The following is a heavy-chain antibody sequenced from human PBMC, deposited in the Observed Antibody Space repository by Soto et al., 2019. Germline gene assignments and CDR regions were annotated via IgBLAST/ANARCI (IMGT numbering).Heavy chain of an antibody. CDR2: IIPIFGAA. CDR1: GGTFSSYA. V-gene: IGHV1-69*13. D-gene: IGHD3-22*01. CDR3: ASGPHYYDSSGYYSGLDY. Sequence: VKVSFKASGGTFSSYAISWLVHAPVQWLEWMGGIIPIFGAANYAQKFQGRVTITADESTSTAYMELSSLRSEDTAVYYCASGPHYYDSSGYYSGLDYWGQGTLVTVSS. J-gene: IGHJ4*02.